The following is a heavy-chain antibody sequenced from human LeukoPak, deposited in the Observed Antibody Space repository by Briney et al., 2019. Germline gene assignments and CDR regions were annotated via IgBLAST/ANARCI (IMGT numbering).Heavy chain of an antibody. CDR2: INYSGST. Sequence: SETLSLTCTVSGGSISSYYWSWIRQPPGKGLEWIGYINYSGSTNYNPSLKSRVTISVDTSKNQSSLKLSSVTAADTAVYYCARGSGAQIDYWGQGTLVTVSS. CDR1: GGSISSYY. V-gene: IGHV4-59*01. D-gene: IGHD7-27*01. CDR3: ARGSGAQIDY. J-gene: IGHJ4*02.